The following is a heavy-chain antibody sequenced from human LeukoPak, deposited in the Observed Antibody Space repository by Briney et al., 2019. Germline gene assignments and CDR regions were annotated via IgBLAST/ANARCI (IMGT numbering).Heavy chain of an antibody. J-gene: IGHJ4*02. V-gene: IGHV3-23*01. D-gene: IGHD3/OR15-3a*01. CDR3: AKRSPDVDTGYFDY. Sequence: GGSLRLPCAASGFIFETYSMNWVRQAPGKGLEWVSAISGGGGSTYYADSVKGRFTISRDNSKNTLYLQTNSLRAEDTAVYYCAKRSPDVDTGYFDYWGQGTLVTVSS. CDR2: ISGGGGST. CDR1: GFIFETYS.